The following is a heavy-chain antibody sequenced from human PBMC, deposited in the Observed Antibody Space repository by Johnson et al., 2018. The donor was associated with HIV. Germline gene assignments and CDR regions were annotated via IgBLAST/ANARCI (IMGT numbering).Heavy chain of an antibody. V-gene: IGHV3-30*03. Sequence: QVQLVESGGGVVQPGRSLRLSCAASGFTFSRYGIHWVRQAPGKGLEWVAVISNDGSNKYYADSVKGRFTISRDNSKNTLYLQMNSLRAEDTAVYYCARGRPSGSHDAFDIWGQGTMVTVSS. D-gene: IGHD3-22*01. CDR2: ISNDGSNK. CDR1: GFTFSRYG. CDR3: ARGRPSGSHDAFDI. J-gene: IGHJ3*02.